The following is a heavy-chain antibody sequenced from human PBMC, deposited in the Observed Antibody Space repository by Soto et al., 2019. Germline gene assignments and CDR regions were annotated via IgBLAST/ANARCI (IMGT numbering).Heavy chain of an antibody. J-gene: IGHJ6*02. CDR1: SGTFISYA. CDR2: IIPIFGTA. V-gene: IGHV1-69*13. Sequence: SVQVSFKASSGTFISYAISWVRQAPGQGLEWMGGIIPIFGTANYAQKFQGRVTITADESTSTAYMELSSLRSEDTAVYYCARGRVNYYYGMDVWGQGTTVTVSS. CDR3: ARGRVNYYYGMDV. D-gene: IGHD6-13*01.